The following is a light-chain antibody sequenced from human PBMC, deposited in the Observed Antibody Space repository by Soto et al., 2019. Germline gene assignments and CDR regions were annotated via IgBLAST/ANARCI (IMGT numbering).Light chain of an antibody. J-gene: IGLJ1*01. V-gene: IGLV2-14*01. Sequence: QSALTQPASVSGSPGQSITISCTGTSSDVGGYNYVSWYQQHPGNATKLMIYDVSNRPSGVSNRFSGSKSGNTASLTISGLQAEDEADYYCRSYTSSSTYVFGTGTKLTLL. CDR1: SSDVGGYNY. CDR2: DVS. CDR3: RSYTSSSTYV.